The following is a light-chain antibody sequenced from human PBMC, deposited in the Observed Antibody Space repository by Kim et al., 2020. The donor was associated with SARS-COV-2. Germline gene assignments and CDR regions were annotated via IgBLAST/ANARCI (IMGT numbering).Light chain of an antibody. CDR3: EQYNSWPPT. J-gene: IGKJ4*01. CDR2: ATS. CDR1: QSPSNN. Sequence: SVSPGEGAPLSCRASQSPSNNLAWYQQKPGQAPRLIIFATSTRATGIPARFSGSGSGTEFSLTINSLQSEDFAVYYCEQYNSWPPTFGGGTKLEI. V-gene: IGKV3-15*01.